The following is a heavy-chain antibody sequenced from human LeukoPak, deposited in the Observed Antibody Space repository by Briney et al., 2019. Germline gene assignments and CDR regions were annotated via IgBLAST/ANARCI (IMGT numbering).Heavy chain of an antibody. D-gene: IGHD4-23*01. Sequence: GGSLRLSCAASGFTFSNAWMSWVRQAPGKGLEWVGRIKSKTDGGTTDYAAPVKGRFTISRDDSKNTLYLQMNSLKTEDTAVYYCTTDLGMLTVVTPLSLPSDYWGQGTLVTVSS. CDR2: IKSKTDGGTT. J-gene: IGHJ4*02. CDR3: TTDLGMLTVVTPLSLPSDY. CDR1: GFTFSNAW. V-gene: IGHV3-15*01.